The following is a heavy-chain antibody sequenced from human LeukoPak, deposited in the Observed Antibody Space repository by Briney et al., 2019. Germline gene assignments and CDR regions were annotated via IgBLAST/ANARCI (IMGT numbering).Heavy chain of an antibody. Sequence: KTSETLSLTCTVYGSSISSDNWSGSRQPPGNRLEWIGNFPYSAGTNHNPFFDSRVTMSPDKSKSHFSLRLSSVTAADTAIYFCARYIRGPDFYIDVWGKGTTVTVSS. D-gene: IGHD1-14*01. CDR1: GSSISSDN. V-gene: IGHV4-59*12. CDR2: FPYSAGT. J-gene: IGHJ6*03. CDR3: ARYIRGPDFYIDV.